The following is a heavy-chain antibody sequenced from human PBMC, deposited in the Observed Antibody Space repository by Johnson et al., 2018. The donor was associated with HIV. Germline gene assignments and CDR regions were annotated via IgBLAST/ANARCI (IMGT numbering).Heavy chain of an antibody. J-gene: IGHJ3*02. CDR3: ARNGLRPAAKGVAFDI. Sequence: QVQLVESGGGVVQPGRSLRLSCAASGFTFSSYAMHWVRQAPGKGLEWVAVISYDGSNKYYADSVKGRFTISRDNSKNTLYLQMNSLRAEDTAVYYCARNGLRPAAKGVAFDIWGKGTTVTVSS. D-gene: IGHD2-2*01. CDR1: GFTFSSYA. CDR2: ISYDGSNK. V-gene: IGHV3-30*04.